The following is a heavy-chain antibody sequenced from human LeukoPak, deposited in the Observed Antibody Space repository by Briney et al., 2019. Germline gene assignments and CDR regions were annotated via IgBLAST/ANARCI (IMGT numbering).Heavy chain of an antibody. CDR3: ARPKRGRITMVRGAPSDAFDI. V-gene: IGHV4-59*08. D-gene: IGHD3-10*01. CDR2: IHYSGST. J-gene: IGHJ3*02. Sequence: SETLSLTCTVSGGSISSYYWSWIRQPPGKGLEWIGYIHYSGSTNYKSPLKSRVTMSGDTSKNQFSLKLSSVTAADTAVYYCARPKRGRITMVRGAPSDAFDIWGQGTMVTVSS. CDR1: GGSISSYY.